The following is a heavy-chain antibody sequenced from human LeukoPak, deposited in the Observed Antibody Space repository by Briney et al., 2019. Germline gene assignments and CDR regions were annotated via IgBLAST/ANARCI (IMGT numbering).Heavy chain of an antibody. Sequence: GGSLRLSCAASGFTFDDYAMHWVRQAPGKGLEWVSGISWNSGSIGYADSVKGRFTISRDNAKNSLYLQMNSLRDEDTAVYYCARDSYYDFWSGYYTFDYWGQGTLVTVSS. D-gene: IGHD3-3*01. J-gene: IGHJ4*02. V-gene: IGHV3-9*01. CDR2: ISWNSGSI. CDR3: ARDSYYDFWSGYYTFDY. CDR1: GFTFDDYA.